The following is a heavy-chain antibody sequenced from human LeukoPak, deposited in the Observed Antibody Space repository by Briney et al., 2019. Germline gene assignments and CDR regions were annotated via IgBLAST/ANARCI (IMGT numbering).Heavy chain of an antibody. Sequence: PSETLSLTCTVSGASVSGSPYYWGWIRQPPGKGLEWIGSIYSSGSTYYNASLQSRVTISIETSKNQISLRLHSVTAADTAVYFCARQTGSGLFILPGGQGTLVTVSS. V-gene: IGHV4-39*01. D-gene: IGHD3/OR15-3a*01. CDR3: ARQTGSGLFILP. CDR2: IYSSGST. J-gene: IGHJ4*02. CDR1: GASVSGSPYY.